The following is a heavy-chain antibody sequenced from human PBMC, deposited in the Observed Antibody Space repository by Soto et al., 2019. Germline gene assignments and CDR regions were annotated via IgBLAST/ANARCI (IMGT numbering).Heavy chain of an antibody. V-gene: IGHV3-23*01. D-gene: IGHD3-22*01. CDR1: GFTFRSYA. CDR3: AKVRSGFLYFDS. CDR2: ISDSGGST. Sequence: EVQLLESGGGLVHPGGSLRLSCATSGFTFRSYAMSWVRQAPGKGLEWVSGISDSGGSTYYADSVKGRFTISRDDSKNTVFLQMNSLRAEDTAQYYCAKVRSGFLYFDSWGQGTLVTVSS. J-gene: IGHJ4*02.